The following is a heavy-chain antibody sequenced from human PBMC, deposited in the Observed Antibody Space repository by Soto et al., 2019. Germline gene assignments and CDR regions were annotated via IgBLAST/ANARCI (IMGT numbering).Heavy chain of an antibody. Sequence: QVQLVQSGSEVKKPGSSVKVSCRASGGTFSSYAISWVRQAPGQGPEWMGGIIPMFGTAKYAQKFQGRVTITADESTTTAHMELRSLRYEDTAVYYCAQTLGLAVAGPGRFDLWGRGTLVTVSS. CDR1: GGTFSSYA. CDR2: IIPMFGTA. D-gene: IGHD6-19*01. J-gene: IGHJ2*01. CDR3: AQTLGLAVAGPGRFDL. V-gene: IGHV1-69*12.